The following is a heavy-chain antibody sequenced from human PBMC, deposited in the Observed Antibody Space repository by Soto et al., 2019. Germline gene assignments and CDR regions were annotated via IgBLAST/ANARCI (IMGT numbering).Heavy chain of an antibody. CDR3: AKKWSHYDILTGFAELDY. J-gene: IGHJ4*02. D-gene: IGHD3-9*01. CDR1: GFTFSSYA. Sequence: GGSLRLSCAASGFTFSSYAMTWVRQAPGKGLEWVSAISGSGGSTYYADSVKGRFTISRDNSKNTLYLQMNSLRAEDTAVYYCAKKWSHYDILTGFAELDYWGQGTLVTVSS. V-gene: IGHV3-23*01. CDR2: ISGSGGST.